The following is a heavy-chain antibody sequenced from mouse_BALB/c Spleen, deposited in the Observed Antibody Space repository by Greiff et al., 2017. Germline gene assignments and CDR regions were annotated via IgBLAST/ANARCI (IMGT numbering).Heavy chain of an antibody. CDR1: GFTFTDYY. Sequence: EVKLMESGGGLVQPGGSLRLSCATSGFTFTDYYMSWVRQPPGKALEWLGFIRNKANGYTTEYSAPVKGRFTISRDNSQSILYLQMNTLRAEDSATYYCARDQLGGYFDYWGQGTTLTISS. CDR3: ARDQLGGYFDY. D-gene: IGHD4-1*02. V-gene: IGHV7-3*02. CDR2: IRNKANGYTT. J-gene: IGHJ2*01.